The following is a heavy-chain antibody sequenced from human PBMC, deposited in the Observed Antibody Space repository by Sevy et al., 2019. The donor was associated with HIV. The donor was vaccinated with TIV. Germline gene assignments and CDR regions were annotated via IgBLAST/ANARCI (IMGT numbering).Heavy chain of an antibody. CDR1: GFTFGDYA. D-gene: IGHD3-22*01. J-gene: IGHJ4*02. V-gene: IGHV3-49*03. CDR2: IRSKDYGGAT. CDR3: TRGYYYDSSGYSDY. Sequence: GGSLRLSCTGSGFTFGDYAMSWFRQAPGMGLEWVGFIRSKDYGGATEYAASVKGRFTISRDDSKSIADLQMNSLKTEAKAVYYCTRGYYYDSSGYSDYWGQGTLVTVSS.